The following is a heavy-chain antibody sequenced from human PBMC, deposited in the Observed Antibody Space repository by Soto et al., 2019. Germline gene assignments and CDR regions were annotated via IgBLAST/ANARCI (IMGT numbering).Heavy chain of an antibody. V-gene: IGHV5-51*01. D-gene: IGHD6-19*01. Sequence: GESLKISCKGSGYSFTSYWIGRVRQMPGKGLEWMGIIYPGDSDTRYSPSFQGQVTISADKSISTAYLQWSSLKASDTAMYYCARRGIAVAGTWYFDLWGRGTLVTVSS. CDR2: IYPGDSDT. CDR1: GYSFTSYW. CDR3: ARRGIAVAGTWYFDL. J-gene: IGHJ2*01.